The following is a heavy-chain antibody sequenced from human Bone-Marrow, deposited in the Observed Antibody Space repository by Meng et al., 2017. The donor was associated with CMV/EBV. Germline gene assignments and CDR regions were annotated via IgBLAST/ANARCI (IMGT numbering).Heavy chain of an antibody. CDR1: GFTFSSYS. CDR2: ISSSSSYI. D-gene: IGHD3-10*01. Sequence: GESLKISCAASGFTFSSYSMNWVRQAPGKGLEWVSSISSSSSYIYYADSVKGRFTISRDNAKNSLYLQMNSLRAEDTAVYYCSFGSESYYGVPVNFDYWGQGKLVTVAS. CDR3: SFGSESYYGVPVNFDY. V-gene: IGHV3-21*03. J-gene: IGHJ4*02.